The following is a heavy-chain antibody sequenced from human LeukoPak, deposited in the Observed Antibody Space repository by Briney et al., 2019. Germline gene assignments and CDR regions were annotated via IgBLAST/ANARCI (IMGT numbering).Heavy chain of an antibody. J-gene: IGHJ4*02. CDR1: GGSISSGDYY. Sequence: SQTLSLTCTVSGGSISSGDYYWSWIRQPPGEGLEWMGYIYYSGSTYYNPSLKGRLTISVDTSKNQFSLKLSSVTAPDTAVYYCARAPLRSWAFDYWGQGTLVTVSS. D-gene: IGHD6-13*01. CDR2: IYYSGST. CDR3: ARAPLRSWAFDY. V-gene: IGHV4-30-4*08.